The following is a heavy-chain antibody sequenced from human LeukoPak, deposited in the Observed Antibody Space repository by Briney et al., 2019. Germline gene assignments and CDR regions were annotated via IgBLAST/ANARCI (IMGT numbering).Heavy chain of an antibody. V-gene: IGHV4-38-2*02. Sequence: SETLSLTCTVSGYSISSGYYWGWIRPPPGKGLEWIGSIYHSGSTYYNPSLKRRLPISVDTYKHHFSLKLRSVTAGDAAVYYFARGLWVPNYYMDVWGKGTTVTVSS. D-gene: IGHD3-16*01. CDR3: ARGLWVPNYYMDV. J-gene: IGHJ6*03. CDR2: IYHSGST. CDR1: GYSISSGYY.